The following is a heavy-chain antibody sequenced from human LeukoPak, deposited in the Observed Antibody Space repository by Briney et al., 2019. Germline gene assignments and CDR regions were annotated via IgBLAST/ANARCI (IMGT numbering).Heavy chain of an antibody. V-gene: IGHV1-69*13. D-gene: IGHD3-22*01. Sequence: ASVTVSCKASGGTFSSYAISWVRQAPGQGLEWMGGIIPIFGTANYAQKFQGRVTITADESTSTAYMELSSLRSEDTAVYYCARGYYYDSSGYYHFDYWGQGTLVTVSS. J-gene: IGHJ4*02. CDR2: IIPIFGTA. CDR1: GGTFSSYA. CDR3: ARGYYYDSSGYYHFDY.